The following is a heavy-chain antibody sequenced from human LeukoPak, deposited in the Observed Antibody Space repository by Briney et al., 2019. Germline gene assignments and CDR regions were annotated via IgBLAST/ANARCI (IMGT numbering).Heavy chain of an antibody. Sequence: ASVKVSCKASGYTFTGYYMHWVRQAPGQGLEWMGWINPNSSGTNYAQKFQGRVTMTRDTSISTAYMELSRLRSDDTAVYYCVRHMVRGVIGPSDYWGQGTLATVSS. V-gene: IGHV1-2*02. J-gene: IGHJ4*02. CDR3: VRHMVRGVIGPSDY. CDR1: GYTFTGYY. CDR2: INPNSSGT. D-gene: IGHD3-10*01.